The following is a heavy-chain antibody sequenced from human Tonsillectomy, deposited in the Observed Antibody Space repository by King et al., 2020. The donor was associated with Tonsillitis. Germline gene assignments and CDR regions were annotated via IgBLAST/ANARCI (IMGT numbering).Heavy chain of an antibody. CDR2: IKQDGSEK. Sequence: VQLVESGGGLVQPGGSLRLSCAASGFTFSSYWMSWVRQAPGKGLEWVANIKQDGSEKCYVDSVKGRFTISRDKAKNSLYLQMNSLRAEDTAVYYCARDLEPFGGGGLNCLDVWGQGTTVTVSS. J-gene: IGHJ6*02. CDR3: ARDLEPFGGGGLNCLDV. D-gene: IGHD3-10*01. CDR1: GFTFSSYW. V-gene: IGHV3-7*03.